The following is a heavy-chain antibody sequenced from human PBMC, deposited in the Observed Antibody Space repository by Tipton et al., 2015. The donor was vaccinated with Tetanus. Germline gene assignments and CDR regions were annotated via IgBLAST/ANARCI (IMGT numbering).Heavy chain of an antibody. Sequence: TLSLTCTVSGGSISSSSYYWGWIRQPPGKGLEWIGSIYYSGSTYYNPSLKSRVTISVDTSKNQFSLKLSSVTAADTAVYYCARLPSFYSGSSYYFDYWGQGTLVTVSS. CDR3: ARLPSFYSGSSYYFDY. CDR1: GGSISSSSYY. V-gene: IGHV4-39*01. J-gene: IGHJ4*02. CDR2: IYYSGST. D-gene: IGHD1-26*01.